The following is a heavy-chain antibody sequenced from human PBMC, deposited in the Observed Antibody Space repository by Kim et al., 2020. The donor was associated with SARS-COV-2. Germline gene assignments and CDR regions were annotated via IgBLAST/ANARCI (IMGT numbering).Heavy chain of an antibody. Sequence: ASVKVSCKASGYTFTSYAMNWVRQAPGQGLEWMGWINTNTGNTTYAQGFTGRFVFSLDTSVSTAYLQISSLKAEDTAVYYCARDLSIFMVRGVIGYWGQGTLVTVSS. CDR1: GYTFTSYA. CDR3: ARDLSIFMVRGVIGY. D-gene: IGHD3-10*01. V-gene: IGHV7-4-1*02. J-gene: IGHJ4*02. CDR2: INTNTGNT.